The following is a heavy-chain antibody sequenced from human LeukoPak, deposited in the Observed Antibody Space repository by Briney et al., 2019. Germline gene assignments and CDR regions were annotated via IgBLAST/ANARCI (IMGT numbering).Heavy chain of an antibody. CDR1: GGSFSGYY. Sequence: SETLSLTCAVYGGSFSGYYWSWIRQPPGKGLEWIGEINHSGSTNYNPSLKSRVTISVDTSKNQFSLMLSSVTAADTAAYYCARGNSHEDYWGQGTLVTVSS. D-gene: IGHD4-23*01. J-gene: IGHJ4*02. V-gene: IGHV4-34*01. CDR3: ARGNSHEDY. CDR2: INHSGST.